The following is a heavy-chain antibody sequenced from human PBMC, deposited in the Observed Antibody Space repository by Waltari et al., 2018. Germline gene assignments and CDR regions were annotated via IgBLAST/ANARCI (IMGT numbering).Heavy chain of an antibody. V-gene: IGHV1-2*02. CDR1: GYTFTDYY. J-gene: IGHJ4*02. Sequence: QVQLVQSGAEVKKPGASVKVSCKASGYTFTDYYMHWVRQAPGQGIEWMGWIKPNSGGTNDAQKFQGRVTTTRDTSISTVYREVRTLRSDDTAVYYCVRSAHCDGTTACDFVAKWGQGTLVTVSS. D-gene: IGHD2-21*01. CDR3: VRSAHCDGTTACDFVAK. CDR2: IKPNSGGT.